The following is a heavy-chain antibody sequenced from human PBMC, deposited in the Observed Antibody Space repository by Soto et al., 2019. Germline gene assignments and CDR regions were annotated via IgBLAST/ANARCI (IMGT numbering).Heavy chain of an antibody. J-gene: IGHJ5*02. D-gene: IGHD2-2*01. CDR1: GYTFTYRY. CDR3: ANARDRDNWFDP. CDR2: ITPFNGNT. Sequence: QMQLVQSGAEVKKTGSSVKVSCKASGYTFTYRYLHWVRQAPGQALEWMGWITPFNGNTNYAQKFQDRXXIXRXXSMSTTYMELSSLRSEDTAMYYCANARDRDNWFDPWGQGTLVTVSS. V-gene: IGHV1-45*02.